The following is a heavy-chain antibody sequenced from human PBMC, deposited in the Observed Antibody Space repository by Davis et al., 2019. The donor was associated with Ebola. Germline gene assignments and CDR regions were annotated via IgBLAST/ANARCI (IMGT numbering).Heavy chain of an antibody. Sequence: SLKISCAASGFTFDDYAMHWVRQAPGKGLEWVSGISWNSGSIGYADSVKGRFTISRDNAENSLSLQMNSLRAEDTAMYYCARDPHLGSWYLPGDFDYWGQGTLVTVSS. J-gene: IGHJ4*02. V-gene: IGHV3-9*01. D-gene: IGHD6-13*01. CDR1: GFTFDDYA. CDR2: ISWNSGSI. CDR3: ARDPHLGSWYLPGDFDY.